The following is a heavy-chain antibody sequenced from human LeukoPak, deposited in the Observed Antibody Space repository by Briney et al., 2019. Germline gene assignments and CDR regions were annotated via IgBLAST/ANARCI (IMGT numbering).Heavy chain of an antibody. J-gene: IGHJ4*02. CDR2: IYTSGST. CDR1: GGSISSGSYY. D-gene: IGHD2-2*01. V-gene: IGHV4-61*02. CDR3: ARLPARGSYYFDY. Sequence: SETLSLTCTVSGGSISSGSYYWSWIRQPAGTGLEWIGRIYTSGSTNYNPSLKSRVTISVDTSKNQFSLKLSSVTAADTAVYYCARLPARGSYYFDYWGQGTLVTVSS.